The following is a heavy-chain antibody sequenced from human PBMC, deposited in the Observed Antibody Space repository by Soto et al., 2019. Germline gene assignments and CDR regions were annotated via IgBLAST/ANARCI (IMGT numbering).Heavy chain of an antibody. V-gene: IGHV4-59*01. CDR3: ARGSGWYNY. D-gene: IGHD6-19*01. J-gene: IGHJ4*02. CDR1: GGSMRGFY. Sequence: PSALSLTCTVSGGSMRGFYWTGIRQPPGKGLEWIGYIYHSGTTNYNPPLKSRVTMSVDTSKNQFSLKLNSATAADTAVYYCARGSGWYNYWGRGILVTVS. CDR2: IYHSGTT.